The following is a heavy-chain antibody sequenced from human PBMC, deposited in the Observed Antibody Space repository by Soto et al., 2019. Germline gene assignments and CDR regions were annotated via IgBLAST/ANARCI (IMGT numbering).Heavy chain of an antibody. CDR1: GGSISSGGYY. D-gene: IGHD3-9*01. J-gene: IGHJ6*02. V-gene: IGHV4-31*03. CDR3: ARSDTRLDYGMDV. CDR2: IYYSGST. Sequence: QVQLQESGPGLVKPSQTLSLTCTVSGGSISSGGYYWSWIRQHPGKGLEWIGYIYYSGSTYYNPSLKSRVTVSVDTSKNPFSLKLSSVTAADTAVYYCARSDTRLDYGMDVWGQGTTVTVSS.